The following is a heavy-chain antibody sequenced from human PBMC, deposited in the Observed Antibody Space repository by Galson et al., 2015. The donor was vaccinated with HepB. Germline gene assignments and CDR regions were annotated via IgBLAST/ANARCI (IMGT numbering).Heavy chain of an antibody. V-gene: IGHV1-46*03. J-gene: IGHJ5*02. CDR1: GYTFTSYY. CDR3: ARAASPDIVVVPAAMRWFDP. CDR2: INPSGGST. D-gene: IGHD2-2*01. Sequence: SVKVSCKASGYTFTSYYMHWVRQAPGQGLEWMGIINPSGGSTSYAQKFQGRVTMTRDTSTSTVYMELSSLRSEDTAVYYCARAASPDIVVVPAAMRWFDPWGQGTLVTVSS.